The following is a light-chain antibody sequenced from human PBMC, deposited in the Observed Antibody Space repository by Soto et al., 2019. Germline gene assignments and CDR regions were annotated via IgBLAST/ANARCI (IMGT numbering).Light chain of an antibody. CDR1: QSVRFW. V-gene: IGKV1-5*01. J-gene: IGKJ3*01. Sequence: DIRMTQSPSTLSASIGDRVTITCRASQSVRFWLAWYQQKPGRAPRLLIYDASSLETGVPSRFSGSGAETEFSLTISSLQPDDFATYYCQHYSSYSFTFGPGTKVEVK. CDR2: DAS. CDR3: QHYSSYSFT.